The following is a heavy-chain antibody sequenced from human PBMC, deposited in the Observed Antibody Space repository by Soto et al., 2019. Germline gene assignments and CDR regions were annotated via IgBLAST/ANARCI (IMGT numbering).Heavy chain of an antibody. Sequence: PSETLSLTCAVSGGSISSGGYSWSWIRQPPGKGLEWIGYIYHSGSTYYNPSLKSRVTISVGRSKNQFSLKLSSVTAADTAVYYCARGPDYYVSRGYFPYFDYWGQGTLVTVSS. CDR3: ARGPDYYVSRGYFPYFDY. D-gene: IGHD3-22*01. V-gene: IGHV4-30-2*01. CDR2: IYHSGST. J-gene: IGHJ4*02. CDR1: GGSISSGGYS.